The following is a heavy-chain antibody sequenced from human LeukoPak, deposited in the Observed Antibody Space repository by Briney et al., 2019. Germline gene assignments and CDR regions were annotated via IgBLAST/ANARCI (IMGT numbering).Heavy chain of an antibody. J-gene: IGHJ4*02. V-gene: IGHV3-30*18. D-gene: IGHD2-15*01. CDR1: GFTFSCYG. CDR2: ISYDGSNK. Sequence: GGSLRLSCAASGFTFSCYGMHRVRQAPGKGLEWVAVISYDGSNKYYADSVEGRFTISRDNSKNTLYLQMNSLRAEDTAVYYCAKLAGVVAASRSHFDYWGQGTLVTVSS. CDR3: AKLAGVVAASRSHFDY.